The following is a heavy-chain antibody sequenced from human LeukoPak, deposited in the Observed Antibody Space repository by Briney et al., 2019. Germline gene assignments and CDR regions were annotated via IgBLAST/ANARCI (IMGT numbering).Heavy chain of an antibody. Sequence: PGGSLRLSCAASGFTFSSYAMSWVRQAQGKGRGWVSAIFGWGDNTYYADSVKGHFTITRDISKNTLYLQMNGLRADDTALYYCAKAPPSSYYYYYGMVVWGQGTTVTVSS. V-gene: IGHV3-23*01. CDR3: AKAPPSSYYYYYGMVV. D-gene: IGHD6-13*01. CDR1: GFTFSSYA. CDR2: IFGWGDNT. J-gene: IGHJ6*02.